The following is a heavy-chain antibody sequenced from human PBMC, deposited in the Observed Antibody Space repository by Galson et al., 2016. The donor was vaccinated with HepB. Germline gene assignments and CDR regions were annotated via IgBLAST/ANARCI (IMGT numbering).Heavy chain of an antibody. CDR2: ISYDGSNK. J-gene: IGHJ6*02. Sequence: SLRLSCAASGFTFSSYAMHWVRQAPGKGLEWVAVISYDGSNKYFAASVKGRFTISRDNSKNTLYLQMNSLRVEDTAVYYCAREINWNSYGMDVWGQGTTVTVS. CDR1: GFTFSSYA. CDR3: AREINWNSYGMDV. D-gene: IGHD1-1*01. V-gene: IGHV3-30*04.